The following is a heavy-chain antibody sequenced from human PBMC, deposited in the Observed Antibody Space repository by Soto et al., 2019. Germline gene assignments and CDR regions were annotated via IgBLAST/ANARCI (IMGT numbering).Heavy chain of an antibody. D-gene: IGHD3-16*02. CDR2: ISAYNGNT. Sequence: ASVKVSCKASGYTFTSYGISWVRQAPGQGLEWMGWISAYNGNTNYAQKLQGRVTMTTDTSTSTAYMELRSLRSDDTAVYYCARVAGLHLGELSPYYYYYYYMDVWGKGTTVTVSS. CDR1: GYTFTSYG. V-gene: IGHV1-18*01. CDR3: ARVAGLHLGELSPYYYYYYYMDV. J-gene: IGHJ6*03.